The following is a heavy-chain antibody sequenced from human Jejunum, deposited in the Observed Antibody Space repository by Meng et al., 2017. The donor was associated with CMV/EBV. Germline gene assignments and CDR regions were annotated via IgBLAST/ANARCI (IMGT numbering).Heavy chain of an antibody. CDR1: GFSLSTSEVG. CDR3: ALFTRSWFDP. D-gene: IGHD2-2*01. Sequence: QITLKESGSTLVKPTQTLTPTCTFSGFSLSTSEVGVGWIRQPPGKALEWLAVIYWDDDKRYSPSLKSRLTITKDTSKNQVVLTLTNMDPVDTATYYCALFTRSWFDPWGQGTLVTVSS. CDR2: IYWDDDK. V-gene: IGHV2-5*02. J-gene: IGHJ5*02.